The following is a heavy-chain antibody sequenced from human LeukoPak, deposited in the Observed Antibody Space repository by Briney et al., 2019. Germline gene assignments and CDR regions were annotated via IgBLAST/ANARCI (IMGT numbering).Heavy chain of an antibody. CDR2: IWYDGSNK. J-gene: IGHJ4*02. CDR1: GFTFNNYA. CDR3: ARVRPGYYFDY. Sequence: PGGSLRLSCVASGFTFNNYAMHWVRQAPGQGLEWVAVIWYDGSNKFYADSVKGRFTISRDNSKNSLFLQMNSLRDEDTALYYCARVRPGYYFDYWGQGTLVTVSS. V-gene: IGHV3-33*01. D-gene: IGHD3-16*01.